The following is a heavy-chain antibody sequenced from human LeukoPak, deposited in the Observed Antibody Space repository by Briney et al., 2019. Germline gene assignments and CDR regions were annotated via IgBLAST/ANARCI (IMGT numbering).Heavy chain of an antibody. D-gene: IGHD4-11*01. CDR3: ARPAGNYDFDLDY. Sequence: ASVKVSYKASGYTFTSYDINWLRQATGQGLEGLGWMNPNSGGTNYAQKFQGRVTMTRDTSISTAYMELSRLRSDDTAVYYCARPAGNYDFDLDYWGQGTLVTVSS. V-gene: IGHV1-2*02. J-gene: IGHJ4*02. CDR1: GYTFTSYD. CDR2: MNPNSGGT.